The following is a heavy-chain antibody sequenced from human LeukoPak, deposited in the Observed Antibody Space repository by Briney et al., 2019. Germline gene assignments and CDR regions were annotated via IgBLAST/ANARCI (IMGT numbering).Heavy chain of an antibody. Sequence: ASVKVSCKASGYTFTSYCISWVRQAPGQGLEWMGGISAYNGNTNYAQKLQGRVTMTTDTSTSTAYMELRSLRSDDTAVYYCARKYCSGGSCYPPYYYYYYMDVWGKGTTVTVSS. J-gene: IGHJ6*03. V-gene: IGHV1-18*01. D-gene: IGHD2-15*01. CDR1: GYTFTSYC. CDR2: ISAYNGNT. CDR3: ARKYCSGGSCYPPYYYYYYMDV.